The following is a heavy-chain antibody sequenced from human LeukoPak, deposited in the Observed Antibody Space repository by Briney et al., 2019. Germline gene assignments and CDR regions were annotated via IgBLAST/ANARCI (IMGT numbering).Heavy chain of an antibody. Sequence: SETLSLTCTVSGGSISSSSYHWGWIRQPPGKKLEWIGSIYFGGSTYYNPSLKSRVTIFVDTSKNQFSLKLSSVTAADTAVYYCATLTGGDDAFDIWGQGTMVTVSS. CDR1: GGSISSSSYH. D-gene: IGHD4-23*01. CDR3: ATLTGGDDAFDI. J-gene: IGHJ3*02. V-gene: IGHV4-39*07. CDR2: IYFGGST.